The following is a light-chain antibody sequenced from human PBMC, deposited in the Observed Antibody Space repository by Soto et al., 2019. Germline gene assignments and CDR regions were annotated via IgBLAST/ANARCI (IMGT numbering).Light chain of an antibody. CDR2: AAS. V-gene: IGKV1-9*01. J-gene: IGKJ1*01. CDR3: QQYNSYWT. CDR1: QDISSH. Sequence: IQLTQSPSSLSASVGDRVTITCRASQDISSHLAWHQQKPGKAPKFLISAASTLQSGVPSRFSGSGSGTDFTLTISSLQPEDFATYYCQQYNSYWTFGQGTKVEIK.